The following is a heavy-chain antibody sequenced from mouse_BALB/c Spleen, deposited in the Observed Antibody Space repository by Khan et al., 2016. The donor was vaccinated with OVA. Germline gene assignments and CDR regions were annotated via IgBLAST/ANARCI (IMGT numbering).Heavy chain of an antibody. CDR2: ISYSGST. J-gene: IGHJ2*01. CDR3: ARTARIKY. D-gene: IGHD1-2*01. Sequence: EVQLQESGPGLVKPSQSLSLTCTVTGYSITSGYGWNWIRQFPGNQLEWMGYISYSGSTNYNTSLTSRISITRDTSKNQFFLQLNSVTTEDTATYYCARTARIKYWGQGTTLTVSS. CDR1: GYSITSGYG. V-gene: IGHV3-2*02.